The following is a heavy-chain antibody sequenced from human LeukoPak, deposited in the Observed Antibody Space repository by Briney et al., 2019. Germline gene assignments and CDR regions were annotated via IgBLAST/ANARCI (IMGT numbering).Heavy chain of an antibody. J-gene: IGHJ3*02. Sequence: SQTLSLTCAISGDSVSSNSAAWNWIRQSPSSGLEWLGRTYYRYKWYNDYAVSVKSRITINPDTSKNQFSLQLNSVTPEDTAVYYCASGYSSGWYASDAFDIWGQGTMVTVSS. CDR3: ASGYSSGWYASDAFDI. CDR2: TYYRYKWYN. V-gene: IGHV6-1*01. D-gene: IGHD6-19*01. CDR1: GDSVSSNSAA.